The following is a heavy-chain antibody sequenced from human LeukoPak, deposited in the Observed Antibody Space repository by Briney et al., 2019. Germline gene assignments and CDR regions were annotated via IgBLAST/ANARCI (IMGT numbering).Heavy chain of an antibody. J-gene: IGHJ4*02. Sequence: GGSLRLSCAASGFTFSSYAMSWVRQAPGKGLEWVSAISGSGGSTYYADSVKGRFTISRDNSKNTLYLQTNSLRAEDTAVYYCAKDWGGERFFDYWGQGTLVTVSS. V-gene: IGHV3-23*01. CDR2: ISGSGGST. D-gene: IGHD3-16*01. CDR3: AKDWGGERFFDY. CDR1: GFTFSSYA.